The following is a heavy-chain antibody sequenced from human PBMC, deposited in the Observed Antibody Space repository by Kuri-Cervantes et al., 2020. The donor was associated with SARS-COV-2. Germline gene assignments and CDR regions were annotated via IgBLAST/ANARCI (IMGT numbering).Heavy chain of an antibody. CDR1: GFTFSSYE. CDR3: TTDSAYCGSDCYSRWFDP. CDR2: IKSKTDGGTT. V-gene: IGHV3-15*01. Sequence: TCAASGFTFSSYEMNWVRQAPGKGLEWVGRIKSKTDGGTTDYAAPVKGRFTISRDDSKNTLYLQMNSLKTEDTAVYYCTTDSAYCGSDCYSRWFDPWGQGTLVTVSS. J-gene: IGHJ5*02. D-gene: IGHD2-21*02.